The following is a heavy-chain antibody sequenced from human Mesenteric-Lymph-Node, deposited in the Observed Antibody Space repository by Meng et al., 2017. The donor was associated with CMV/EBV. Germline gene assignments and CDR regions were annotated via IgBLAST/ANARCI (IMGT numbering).Heavy chain of an antibody. CDR2: ISTSSTI. Sequence: GGSLRLSCAASGFTFSDYYMSWIRQAPGKGLEWVSFISTSSTIYFADSVKGRFTISRDNAKNSLYLQMSSLRAEDTAVYYCARVAGDPLYYYYGMDVWGQGTTVTVSS. D-gene: IGHD6-19*01. CDR3: ARVAGDPLYYYYGMDV. V-gene: IGHV3-69-1*02. J-gene: IGHJ6*02. CDR1: GFTFSDYY.